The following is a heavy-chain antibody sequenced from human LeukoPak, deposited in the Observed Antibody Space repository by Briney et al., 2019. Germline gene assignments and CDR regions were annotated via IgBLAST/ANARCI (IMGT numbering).Heavy chain of an antibody. CDR3: ARLSHYSDSSGYYLGSYYFDY. CDR2: IYYSGST. V-gene: IGHV4-39*01. J-gene: IGHJ4*02. CDR1: GGSISSVSYY. D-gene: IGHD3-22*01. Sequence: SETLSLTCTVSGGSISSVSYYWGWIRQPPGKGPEWSVNIYYSGSTYYNPSLKSRVTISVDTSKNQFSLKLTSVTAADTAVYYCARLSHYSDSSGYYLGSYYFDYWGQGTLVTVSS.